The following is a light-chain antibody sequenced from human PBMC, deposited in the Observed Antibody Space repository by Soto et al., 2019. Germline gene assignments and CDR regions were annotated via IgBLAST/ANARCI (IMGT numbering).Light chain of an antibody. J-gene: IGKJ1*01. V-gene: IGKV1-5*01. CDR1: QSISSW. CDR2: DVS. Sequence: DIQTTQSPSTLSASVGDRVTITCRASQSISSWLAWYQQKPGKAPKLLIYDVSTLISGVPSRFSASGSGTEFTLTISSLQPDDFATYYCQQYNSYSFGQGTKVEVK. CDR3: QQYNSYS.